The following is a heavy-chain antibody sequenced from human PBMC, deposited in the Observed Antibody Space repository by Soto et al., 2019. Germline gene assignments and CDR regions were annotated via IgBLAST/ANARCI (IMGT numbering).Heavy chain of an antibody. CDR1: GFTFSSYW. D-gene: IGHD6-13*01. V-gene: IGHV3-7*01. J-gene: IGHJ6*03. CDR2: IKQDGSEK. Sequence: GGSLRLSCAASGFTFSSYWMSWVRQAPGKGLEWVANIKQDGSEKYYVDSVKGRFTISRDNAKNSLYLQMNSLRAEDTAVYYCAREVSVYSSWYPPGYMDVWGKGTTVTVSS. CDR3: AREVSVYSSWYPPGYMDV.